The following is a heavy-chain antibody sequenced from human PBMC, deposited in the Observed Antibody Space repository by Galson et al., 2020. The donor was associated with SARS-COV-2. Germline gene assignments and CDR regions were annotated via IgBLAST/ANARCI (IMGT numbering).Heavy chain of an antibody. CDR3: ARDQDGYNDF. D-gene: IGHD5-12*01. V-gene: IGHV3-7*01. CDR1: GFSFSSYW. Sequence: PGGSLRLSCVASGFSFSSYWMSWVRQAPGKGLEWVANIKQDGRDRYYVDSVKGRFTISSDNAKNLVFLQMNSLRAEDTAVYYCARDQDGYNDFWGQGTLVTVSS. J-gene: IGHJ4*02. CDR2: IKQDGRDR.